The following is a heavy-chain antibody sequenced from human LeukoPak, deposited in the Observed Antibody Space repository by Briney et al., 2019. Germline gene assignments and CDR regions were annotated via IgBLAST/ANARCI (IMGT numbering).Heavy chain of an antibody. Sequence: SETLSLTCAVYGGSFSGYYWSWIRQPPGKGLEWIGEINHSGSTNYNPSLKSRVTISLDTSKNQFSLKLSSVTAADTAVYYCARGQDTAMIPFDYWGQGTLVTVSS. CDR3: ARGQDTAMIPFDY. V-gene: IGHV4-34*01. CDR1: GGSFSGYY. D-gene: IGHD5-18*01. J-gene: IGHJ4*02. CDR2: INHSGST.